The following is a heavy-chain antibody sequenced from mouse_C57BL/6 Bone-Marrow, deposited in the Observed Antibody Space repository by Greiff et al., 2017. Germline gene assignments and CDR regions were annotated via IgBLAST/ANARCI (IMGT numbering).Heavy chain of an antibody. Sequence: EVKLMASGPGLVKPSQSLSLTCSVTGYSITSGYYWNWIRQFPGNKLEWMGYISYDGSNNYNPSLKNRISITRDTSKNQFFLKLNSVTTEDTATYYWARDRSGFDYWGKGTTLTVSS. J-gene: IGHJ2*01. CDR2: ISYDGSN. CDR1: GYSITSGYY. CDR3: ARDRSGFDY. V-gene: IGHV3-6*01. D-gene: IGHD3-2*02.